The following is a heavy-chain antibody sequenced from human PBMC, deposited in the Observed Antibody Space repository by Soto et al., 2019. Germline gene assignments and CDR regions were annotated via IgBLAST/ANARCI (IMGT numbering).Heavy chain of an antibody. Sequence: QVQLVQSGAEVKKPGASVKVSCKASGYTFTSYGISWVRQVPGQGPEWMGWISGYNGNTNYAQKFQDRVQMTTDTSTSTAYMELRSLRSDDTAVYYCVVLIRLPLDIWGKGTKVTVS. CDR3: VVLIRLPLDI. J-gene: IGHJ3*02. D-gene: IGHD3-10*02. V-gene: IGHV1-18*04. CDR1: GYTFTSYG. CDR2: ISGYNGNT.